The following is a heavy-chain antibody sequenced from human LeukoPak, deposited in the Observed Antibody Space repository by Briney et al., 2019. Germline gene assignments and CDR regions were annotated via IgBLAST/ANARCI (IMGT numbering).Heavy chain of an antibody. CDR1: GGSFSGYY. V-gene: IGHV4-34*01. D-gene: IGHD2-15*01. J-gene: IGHJ6*04. Sequence: SETLPLTCAVYGGSFSGYYWSWIRQPPGKGLEWIGEINHSGSTNYNPSLKSRVTISVDTSKNQFSLKLSSVTAADTAVYYCARGLVGYCSGGSCYPDVWGKGTTVTVSS. CDR2: INHSGST. CDR3: ARGLVGYCSGGSCYPDV.